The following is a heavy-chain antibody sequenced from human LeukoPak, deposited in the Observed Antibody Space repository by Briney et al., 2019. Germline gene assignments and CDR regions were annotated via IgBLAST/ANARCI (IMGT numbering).Heavy chain of an antibody. CDR2: INPNSGGT. Sequence: APVKVSCKASGYTFTGYYMHWMRQAPGQGLEWMGWINPNSGGTNYAQRFQGRVTMTTDTSTSTAYMELRSLRSDDTAVYYCARDHRYCSGGSCYFRNNWFDPWGQGTLVTVSS. CDR1: GYTFTGYY. V-gene: IGHV1-2*02. J-gene: IGHJ5*02. CDR3: ARDHRYCSGGSCYFRNNWFDP. D-gene: IGHD2-15*01.